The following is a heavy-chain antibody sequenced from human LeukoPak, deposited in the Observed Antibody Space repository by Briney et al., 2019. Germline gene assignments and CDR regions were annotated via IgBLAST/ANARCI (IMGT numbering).Heavy chain of an antibody. V-gene: IGHV1-18*01. J-gene: IGHJ4*02. CDR1: AYTFTSYG. Sequence: ASVKVSCKASAYTFTSYGISWVRQAPGQGLERMGWISVYNGNTNYAQKLQGRVTMTTDTSTSTAYMELRSLRSDDTAVYYCARSPYIDFWSGYYAPSFDYWGQGTLVTVSS. CDR3: ARSPYIDFWSGYYAPSFDY. CDR2: ISVYNGNT. D-gene: IGHD3-3*01.